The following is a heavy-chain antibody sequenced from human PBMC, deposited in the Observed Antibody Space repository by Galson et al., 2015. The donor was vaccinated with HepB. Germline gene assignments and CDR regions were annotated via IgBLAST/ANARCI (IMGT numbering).Heavy chain of an antibody. CDR1: GFTFRNYW. V-gene: IGHV3-7*01. CDR3: ATSPLIVGGKDPWYFDL. Sequence: SLRLSCAASGFTFRNYWMSWVRQAPGKGPEWVANIRHDGGERYYVDSVKGRFTISRDNAKNSLYLQMTSLRAEDTAMYYCATSPLIVGGKDPWYFDLWGRGTLVTVSS. CDR2: IRHDGGER. J-gene: IGHJ2*01. D-gene: IGHD1-26*01.